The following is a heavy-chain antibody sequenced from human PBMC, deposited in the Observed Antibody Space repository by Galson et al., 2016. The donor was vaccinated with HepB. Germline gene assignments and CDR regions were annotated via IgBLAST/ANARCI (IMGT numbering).Heavy chain of an antibody. V-gene: IGHV2-5*02. Sequence: PALVKRTQTLTLTCTFSGFSLSPSEVAVGWIRQPPGKALEWLALIYWDDDKRYNASLKSRLTVNKDTSKNQVVLKMTNMDPVDTGTYYCAHSLSTVGGFDPWGQGTLVTVST. J-gene: IGHJ5*02. D-gene: IGHD1-26*01. CDR3: AHSLSTVGGFDP. CDR2: IYWDDDK. CDR1: GFSLSPSEVA.